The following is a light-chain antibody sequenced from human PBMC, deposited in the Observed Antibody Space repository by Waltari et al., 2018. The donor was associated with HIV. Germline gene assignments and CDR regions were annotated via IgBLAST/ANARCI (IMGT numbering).Light chain of an antibody. Sequence: DIQLTQAPSILSASVGYRVSVTCRASQSISTSLAWYQVKAGKAPKLLIYKASSLNSGVPSRFSGRGSGTDFTLTISSLQSDDFATYYCQQYNVYSTFGQGTKVEIK. V-gene: IGKV1-5*03. CDR1: QSISTS. CDR2: KAS. CDR3: QQYNVYST. J-gene: IGKJ1*01.